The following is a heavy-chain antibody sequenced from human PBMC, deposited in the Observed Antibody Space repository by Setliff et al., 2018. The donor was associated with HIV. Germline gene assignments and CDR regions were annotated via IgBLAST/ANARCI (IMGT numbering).Heavy chain of an antibody. D-gene: IGHD3-3*01. V-gene: IGHV4-4*09. CDR1: GGSINNYF. CDR2: ISTSGST. J-gene: IGHJ3*02. Sequence: SETLSLTCTVSGGSINNYFWSWVRQPPGKGLEWIGYISTSGSTKYNPSLKSRVTILVDPSNNQFSLRLSSVTAADTAVYYCARHSDFWSEDAFDIWAQGTVVTVSS. CDR3: ARHSDFWSEDAFDI.